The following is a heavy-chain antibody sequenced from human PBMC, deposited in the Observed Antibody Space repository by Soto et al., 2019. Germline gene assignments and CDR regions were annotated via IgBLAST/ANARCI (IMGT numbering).Heavy chain of an antibody. CDR3: ARDSFYGDYNYYYGMDV. CDR2: IYYSGST. J-gene: IGHJ6*02. Sequence: PSETLSLTCTVSGGSISSYYWSWIRQPPGKGLEWIGYIYYSGSTNYNPSLKSRVTISVDTSKNQFSLKLSSVTAADTAVYYCARDSFYGDYNYYYGMDVWGQGTTVTV. D-gene: IGHD4-17*01. CDR1: GGSISSYY. V-gene: IGHV4-59*01.